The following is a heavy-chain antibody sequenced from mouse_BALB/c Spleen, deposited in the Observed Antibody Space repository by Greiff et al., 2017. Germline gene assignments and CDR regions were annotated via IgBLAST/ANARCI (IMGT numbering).Heavy chain of an antibody. CDR2: IDPANGNT. CDR1: GFTFTDFY. J-gene: IGHJ2*01. V-gene: IGHV14-3*02. Sequence: VQLQQSGAELVKPGASVKLSCTASGFTFTDFYMHWVKQRPGQGLEWIGRIDPANGNTKYEPKFQGKATVTADTSSNTAYLQLSSLTAEDTAVYYCARQTWTGYFDYWGQGTTLTVSS. CDR3: ARQTWTGYFDY.